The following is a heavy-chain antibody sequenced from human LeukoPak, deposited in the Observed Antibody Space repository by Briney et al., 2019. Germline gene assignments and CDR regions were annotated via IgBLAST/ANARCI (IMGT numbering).Heavy chain of an antibody. Sequence: GASVKVSCKASGYTFTSYGISWVRQAPGQGLEWMGWISTYNGNTNYAQTLQGRVTMTTDTSTSTAYIELRSLRSDDTAVYYCAILWFGELTLDYWGQGTLVTVSS. CDR2: ISTYNGNT. J-gene: IGHJ4*02. CDR3: AILWFGELTLDY. V-gene: IGHV1-18*01. CDR1: GYTFTSYG. D-gene: IGHD3-10*01.